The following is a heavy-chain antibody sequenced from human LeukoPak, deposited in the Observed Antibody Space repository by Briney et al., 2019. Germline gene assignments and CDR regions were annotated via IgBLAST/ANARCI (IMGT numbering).Heavy chain of an antibody. CDR1: GGSFSGYY. CDR2: INHSGST. J-gene: IGHJ3*02. CDR3: ARGSVNYCSSTSCSGAFDI. Sequence: PSETLSLTCAVYGGSFSGYYWSWIRQPPGKGLEWIGEINHSGSTNYNPFLKSRVTISVDTSKNQFSLKLSSVTAADTAVYYCARGSVNYCSSTSCSGAFDIWGQGTMVTVSS. D-gene: IGHD2-2*01. V-gene: IGHV4-34*01.